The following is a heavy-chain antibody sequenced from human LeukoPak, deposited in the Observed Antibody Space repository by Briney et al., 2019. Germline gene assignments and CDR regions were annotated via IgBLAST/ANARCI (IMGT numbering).Heavy chain of an antibody. Sequence: SQILSLTCTVSGGSISSGGYYWSWIRQHPGKGLEWIGYIYYSGSTYYNPSLKSRVTISVDSSKNQFSLKLSSVTAADTAVYYCARDKGDYGGNSGIDYWGQGTLVTVSS. V-gene: IGHV4-31*03. CDR2: IYYSGST. CDR1: GGSISSGGYY. CDR3: ARDKGDYGGNSGIDY. D-gene: IGHD4-23*01. J-gene: IGHJ4*02.